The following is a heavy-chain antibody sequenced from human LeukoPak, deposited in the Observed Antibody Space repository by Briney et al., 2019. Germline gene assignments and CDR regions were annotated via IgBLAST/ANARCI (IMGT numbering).Heavy chain of an antibody. CDR1: GFTVSSNY. CDR3: ARELRAAFDI. V-gene: IGHV3-66*01. CDR2: IYSGGST. Sequence: GGSLRLSCAASGFTVSSNYMSWVRQAPGKGLEWVSVIYSGGSTYYADSVKGRFTISRDNSKNTLYLQMDSLRAEDTAVYYCARELRAAFDIWGQGTMVTVSS. J-gene: IGHJ3*02. D-gene: IGHD4-17*01.